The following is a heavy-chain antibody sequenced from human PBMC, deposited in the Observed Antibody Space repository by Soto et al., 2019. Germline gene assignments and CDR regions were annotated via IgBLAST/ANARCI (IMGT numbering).Heavy chain of an antibody. J-gene: IGHJ4*02. CDR2: VDSDGNGA. D-gene: IGHD1-26*01. CDR3: ARGKYIGSYYFDS. Sequence: GWSLRLSCEVSGFTFGDYWMHWVRQAPGKGLEWVSRVDSDGNGATYADSVRGRFTISRDNAKNTLYLQITGLGVEDTAMYYCARGKYIGSYYFDSWGQGTPVTVSA. CDR1: GFTFGDYW. V-gene: IGHV3-74*01.